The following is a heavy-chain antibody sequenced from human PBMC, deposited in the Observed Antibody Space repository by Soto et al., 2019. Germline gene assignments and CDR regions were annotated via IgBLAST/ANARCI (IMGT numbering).Heavy chain of an antibody. J-gene: IGHJ5*02. CDR1: SGSISSTIYS. CDR2: IFYSGST. D-gene: IGHD2-15*01. CDR3: ARQCRGVTGHWFVP. V-gene: IGHV4-39*01. Sequence: QLQLQESGPGLVKPSETLSLTCTVSSGSISSTIYSWDWIRQPPGKGLEWIGGIFYSGSTYYNPSLRSRVTISVDTSKNQFSLTLTSVTAADTAVYYFARQCRGVTGHWFVPWGQGTLVTVSS.